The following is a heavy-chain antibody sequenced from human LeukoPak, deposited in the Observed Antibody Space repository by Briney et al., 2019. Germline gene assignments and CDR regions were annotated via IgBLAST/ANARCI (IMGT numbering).Heavy chain of an antibody. V-gene: IGHV3-43*02. CDR2: ISGDGGST. CDR1: GFTFSIFA. D-gene: IGHD6-19*01. CDR3: AKDSVGSGWRYFDY. J-gene: IGHJ4*02. Sequence: PGGSLRLSCAASGFTFSIFAVTWVRQAPGKVLEWVSFISGDGGSTYYADSVKGRFTISRDNSKNSLYLQMNSLRTEDTALHYCAKDSVGSGWRYFDYWGQGTLVTVSS.